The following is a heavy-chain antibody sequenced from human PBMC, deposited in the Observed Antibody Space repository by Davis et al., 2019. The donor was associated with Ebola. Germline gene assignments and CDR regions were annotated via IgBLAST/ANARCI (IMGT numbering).Heavy chain of an antibody. D-gene: IGHD6-19*01. Sequence: GESLKISCETSGFIFRNYVMSWVRQAPGKGLEWVSAISGSGGSTYYADSVKGRFTISRDNSKNTLYLQMNSLRAEDTAVYYCAKEIIAVAISRPFQHWGQGTLVTVSS. J-gene: IGHJ1*01. CDR1: GFIFRNYV. CDR3: AKEIIAVAISRPFQH. V-gene: IGHV3-23*01. CDR2: ISGSGGST.